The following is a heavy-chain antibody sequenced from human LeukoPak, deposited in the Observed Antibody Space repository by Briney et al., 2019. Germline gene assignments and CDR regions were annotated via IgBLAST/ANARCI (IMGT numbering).Heavy chain of an antibody. V-gene: IGHV3-11*04. CDR2: ISSSDSTT. CDR1: GFTFSDYY. J-gene: IGHJ3*02. Sequence: PGGSLRLSRAASGFTFSDYYMSWIRQAPGKGLEWVSYISSSDSTTYYADSVKGRFTISRDNAKNSLYLQMNSLRAEDTAVYYCAREGVDPVLAFDIWGQGTMVTVSS. CDR3: AREGVDPVLAFDI. D-gene: IGHD3-10*01.